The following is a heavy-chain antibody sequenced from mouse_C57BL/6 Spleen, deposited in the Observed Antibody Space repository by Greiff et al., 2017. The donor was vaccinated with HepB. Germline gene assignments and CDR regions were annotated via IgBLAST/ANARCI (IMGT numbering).Heavy chain of an antibody. CDR1: GFTFSDYG. D-gene: IGHD3-2*02. Sequence: EVQLVESGGGLVKPGGSLKLSCAASGFTFSDYGMHWVRQAPEKGLEWVAYISSGSSTFYYADTVKGRFTISRDNAKNTLFLQMTSLRSEDTAMYYCAKSSGYAMDYWGQGTSVTVAS. J-gene: IGHJ4*01. CDR2: ISSGSSTF. V-gene: IGHV5-17*01. CDR3: AKSSGYAMDY.